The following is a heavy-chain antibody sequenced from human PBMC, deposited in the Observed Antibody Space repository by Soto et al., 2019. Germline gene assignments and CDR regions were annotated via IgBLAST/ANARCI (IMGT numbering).Heavy chain of an antibody. J-gene: IGHJ5*02. V-gene: IGHV4-30-4*01. D-gene: IGHD1-1*01. CDR1: GGSISSGDYY. Sequence: QVQLQESGPGLVKPSQTLSLTCTVSGGSISSGDYYWSWIRQPPGKGLEWIGYIYYSGSTYYNPSLQSSVTITVSPSKNQVSPEARFVTGADTGGDYRSRVTTLILFDPWGQGTLVTGFS. CDR3: SRVTTLILFDP. CDR2: IYYSGST.